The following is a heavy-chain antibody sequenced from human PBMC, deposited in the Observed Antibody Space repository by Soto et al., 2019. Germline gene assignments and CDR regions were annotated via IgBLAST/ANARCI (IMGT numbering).Heavy chain of an antibody. CDR3: ARDPGSSNRRDMRGYYYYGMDV. V-gene: IGHV3-7*03. D-gene: IGHD2-2*01. CDR2: IKEDGSEK. J-gene: IGHJ6*02. CDR1: GFTLSSYR. Sequence: GGSLRLSCAASGFTLSSYRMSWVRQAPGKGLEWVANIKEDGSEKNYVDSVKGRFTISRDNVQNSLYLQLNSLRAEDTAVYYCARDPGSSNRRDMRGYYYYGMDVWGQGTTVTVPS.